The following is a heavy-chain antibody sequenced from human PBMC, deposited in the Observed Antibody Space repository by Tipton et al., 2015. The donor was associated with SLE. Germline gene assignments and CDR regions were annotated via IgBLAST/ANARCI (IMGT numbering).Heavy chain of an antibody. V-gene: IGHV4-4*07. Sequence: TLSLTCTVSGGSISGYYWSWIRQPAGKGLEWIGRVHSSGSTIYNPSIKRRITLSLNTSKNQFYLRVNSVTAADTAVYYCGRGGGSYYDYWGQGTLVTVSS. CDR3: GRGGGSYYDY. D-gene: IGHD1-26*01. J-gene: IGHJ4*02. CDR1: GGSISGYY. CDR2: VHSSGST.